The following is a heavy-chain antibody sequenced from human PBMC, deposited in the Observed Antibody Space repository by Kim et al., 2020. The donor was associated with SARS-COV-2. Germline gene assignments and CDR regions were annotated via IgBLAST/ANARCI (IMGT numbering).Heavy chain of an antibody. D-gene: IGHD6-13*01. CDR1: GGSFSGYY. CDR2: INHSGST. V-gene: IGHV4-34*01. CDR3: ARRSSSWSPFDY. J-gene: IGHJ4*02. Sequence: SETLSLTCAVYGGSFSGYYWSWIRQPPGKGLEWIGEINHSGSTNYNPSLKSRVTISVDTSKNQFSLKLSSVTAADTAVYYCARRSSSWSPFDYWGQGTLVTVSS.